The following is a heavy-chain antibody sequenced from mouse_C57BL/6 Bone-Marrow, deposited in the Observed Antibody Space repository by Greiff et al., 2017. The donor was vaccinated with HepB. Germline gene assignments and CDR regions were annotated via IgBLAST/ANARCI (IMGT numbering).Heavy chain of an antibody. CDR2: IYPRSGNT. CDR3: ARPLYYYGSSHWYFDV. Sequence: QVQLQQSGAELARPGASVKLSCKASGYTFTSYGISWVKQRTGQGLEWIGEIYPRSGNTYYNEKFKGKATLTADKSSSTAYMELRSLTSEDSAVYFCARPLYYYGSSHWYFDVWGTGTTVTVSS. CDR1: GYTFTSYG. J-gene: IGHJ1*03. D-gene: IGHD1-1*01. V-gene: IGHV1-81*01.